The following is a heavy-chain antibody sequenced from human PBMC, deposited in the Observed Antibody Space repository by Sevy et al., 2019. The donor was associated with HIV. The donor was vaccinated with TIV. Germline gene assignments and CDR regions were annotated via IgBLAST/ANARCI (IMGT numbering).Heavy chain of an antibody. CDR1: GFTFSSYA. CDR2: ISGSGGST. D-gene: IGHD3-22*01. CDR3: AKVLYDSSGYYQEPRYYFDY. Sequence: GGSLRLSCAASGFTFSSYAMSWVRQAPGKGLEWVSAISGSGGSTYYADSMKGRFTISRDNSKNTLYLQMNSLRAEDTAVYYCAKVLYDSSGYYQEPRYYFDYWGQGTLVTVSS. V-gene: IGHV3-23*01. J-gene: IGHJ4*02.